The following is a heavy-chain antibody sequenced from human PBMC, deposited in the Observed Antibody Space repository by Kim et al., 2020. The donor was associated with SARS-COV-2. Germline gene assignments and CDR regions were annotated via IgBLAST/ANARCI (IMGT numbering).Heavy chain of an antibody. V-gene: IGHV3-48*02. J-gene: IGHJ4*02. CDR3: ARSGNFRVDY. CDR2: STI. Sequence: STIYYAESVKGRFTISRDNAKNSVYLQMNSLRDEDTAVYYCARSGNFRVDYWGQGTLVTVSS.